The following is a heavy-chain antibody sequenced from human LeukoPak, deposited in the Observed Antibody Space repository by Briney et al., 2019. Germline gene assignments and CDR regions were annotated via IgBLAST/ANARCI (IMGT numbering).Heavy chain of an antibody. CDR3: ARDGRTVTTVLYMDV. CDR1: GFTFSSYS. V-gene: IGHV3-48*04. D-gene: IGHD4-11*01. CDR2: ISSSSTI. J-gene: IGHJ6*03. Sequence: GGSLRLSCAASGFTFSSYSMTWVRQAPGKGLEWVSYISSSSTIYYADSVKGRFTISRDNAKNSLYLQMNSLRAEDTAVYYCARDGRTVTTVLYMDVWGKGTTVTVSS.